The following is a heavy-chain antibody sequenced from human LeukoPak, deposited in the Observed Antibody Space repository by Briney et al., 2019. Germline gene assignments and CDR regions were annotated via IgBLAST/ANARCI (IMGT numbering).Heavy chain of an antibody. V-gene: IGHV4-34*01. CDR1: GGSFSGYY. Sequence: SETLSLTCAVYGGSFSGYYWSWIRQPPGKGLEWIGEINHSGSTNYNPSLKSRVTISVDTSKNRFSLKLSSVTAADTAVYYCARGLLTMVRGAPRFDYWGQGTLVTVSS. D-gene: IGHD3-10*01. CDR2: INHSGST. CDR3: ARGLLTMVRGAPRFDY. J-gene: IGHJ4*02.